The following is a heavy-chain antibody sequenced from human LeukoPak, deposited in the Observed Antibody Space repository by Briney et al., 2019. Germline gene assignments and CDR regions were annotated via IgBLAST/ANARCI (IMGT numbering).Heavy chain of an antibody. CDR2: FYDTRSP. CDR3: ARGRGSLTY. Sequence: PSETLSLTCTVSGGSISLYYWSWIRHPPGKGLEWIGYFYDTRSPKYNPSLERRVTISVDMSRNQFSLNLTSVTAADTAVCYCARGRGSLTYWGQGTLATVSS. CDR1: GGSISLYY. V-gene: IGHV4-59*01. D-gene: IGHD3-10*01. J-gene: IGHJ4*02.